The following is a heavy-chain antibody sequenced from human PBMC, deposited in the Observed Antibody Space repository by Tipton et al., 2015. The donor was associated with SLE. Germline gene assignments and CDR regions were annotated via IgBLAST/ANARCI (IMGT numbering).Heavy chain of an antibody. D-gene: IGHD3-10*01. CDR3: ARTSYYGLVHS. Sequence: TLSLTCTVSGVSISDHYWTWIRQSPGKGLEWLAYVFYSGSSNFNRAHYNPSLMSRVTISVDTSKNQFSLHLTSVTSADTAVYYCARTSYYGLVHSWGQGTLVTVSS. CDR1: GVSISDHY. CDR2: VFYSGSS. V-gene: IGHV4-59*11. J-gene: IGHJ4*02.